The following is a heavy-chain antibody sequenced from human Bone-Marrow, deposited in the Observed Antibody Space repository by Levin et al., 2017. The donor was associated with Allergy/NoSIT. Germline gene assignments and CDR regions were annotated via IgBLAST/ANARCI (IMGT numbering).Heavy chain of an antibody. Sequence: SGGSLRLSCTVSGFTFRIHSMNWVRQAPGKGLEWVSYISTSIGTIYYAESVKGRFTISRDNARNSLYLRMDSLRAEDTALYYCARAGDLDYADWFFDLWGRGTLVTVSS. D-gene: IGHD4-17*01. CDR1: GFTFRIHS. V-gene: IGHV3-48*04. CDR3: ARAGDLDYADWFFDL. CDR2: ISTSIGTI. J-gene: IGHJ2*01.